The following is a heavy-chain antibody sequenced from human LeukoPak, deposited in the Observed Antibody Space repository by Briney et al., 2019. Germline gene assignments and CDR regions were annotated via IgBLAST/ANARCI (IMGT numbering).Heavy chain of an antibody. D-gene: IGHD3-10*01. J-gene: IGHJ4*02. Sequence: ASVKVSCKASGGTFSSYTISWVRQAPGQGLEWMGRIIPILGIANYAQKFQGRVTITADKSTSTAYMELSSLRSEDTAVYYCARDFPRPDYYGSGSQPFDYWGQGTLVTVSS. CDR2: IIPILGIA. V-gene: IGHV1-69*04. CDR3: ARDFPRPDYYGSGSQPFDY. CDR1: GGTFSSYT.